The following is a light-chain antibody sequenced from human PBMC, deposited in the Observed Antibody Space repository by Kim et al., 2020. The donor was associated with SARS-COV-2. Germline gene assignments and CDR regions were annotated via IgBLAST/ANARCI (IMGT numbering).Light chain of an antibody. CDR2: EVT. J-gene: IGLJ1*01. Sequence: GQSVTISCTGTSNDIGFYNRVSWYQQSPGTAPKLRIYEVTNRPSGVPDRFSGSKSGNTASLTISGLQAEDEADYYCSSYTSSSPYVFGTGTKVTVL. V-gene: IGLV2-18*02. CDR1: SNDIGFYNR. CDR3: SSYTSSSPYV.